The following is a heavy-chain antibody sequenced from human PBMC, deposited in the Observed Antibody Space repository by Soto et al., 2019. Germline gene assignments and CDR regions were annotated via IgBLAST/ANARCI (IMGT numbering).Heavy chain of an antibody. V-gene: IGHV1-8*02. J-gene: IGHJ5*02. CDR3: ARMASAGTLNWFDP. Sequence: ASVKVSCKASGYTFINYDISWVRQATGQGLEWMGWMNPGSGKTGYASKFQGRVTMTRDASTSTAHLELSSLTSEDTAVYYCARMASAGTLNWFDPWGQGTLVTVSS. CDR2: MNPGSGKT. CDR1: GYTFINYD. D-gene: IGHD6-13*01.